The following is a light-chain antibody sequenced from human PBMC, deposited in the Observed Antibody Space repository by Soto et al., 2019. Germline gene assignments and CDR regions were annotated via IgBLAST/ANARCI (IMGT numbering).Light chain of an antibody. Sequence: IQLTQSPSSLSASVGDRVTISCRASQGISSYLAWYQQELGKAPKLLIYAASTLYSGVPSRFSGSGSVTDSTPTITSLQPEDFATYFCQQLNNYPLSFGGGTRVEMK. CDR1: QGISSY. J-gene: IGKJ4*01. V-gene: IGKV1-9*01. CDR2: AAS. CDR3: QQLNNYPLS.